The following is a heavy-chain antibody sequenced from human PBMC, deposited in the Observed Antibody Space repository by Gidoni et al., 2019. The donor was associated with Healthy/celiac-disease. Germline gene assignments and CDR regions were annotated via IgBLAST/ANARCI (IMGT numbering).Heavy chain of an antibody. CDR1: GFTFGDYA. V-gene: IGHV3-49*05. D-gene: IGHD3-10*01. CDR3: TRWDGSGSYYNAGY. J-gene: IGHJ4*02. Sequence: EVQLVESGGGLVKPGRSLRLSCTASGFTFGDYAMSWFRQAPGKVLEWVGCIRSKAYGGTTEYAASVKGRFTISRDDSKSIAYLQMNSLKTEDTAVYYCTRWDGSGSYYNAGYWGQGTLVTVSS. CDR2: IRSKAYGGTT.